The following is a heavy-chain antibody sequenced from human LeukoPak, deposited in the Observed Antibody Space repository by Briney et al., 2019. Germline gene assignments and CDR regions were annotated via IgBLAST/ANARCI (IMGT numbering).Heavy chain of an antibody. D-gene: IGHD2/OR15-2a*01. CDR1: KFTFSTYG. V-gene: IGHV3-30*02. Sequence: GGSLRLSCAASKFTFSTYGMYWVRQAPGKGLEWVALIRYDGSNKYYADSVKGRFTISRDNSKNTLYLQMNSLRADDTAVYYCAKDISIYGRAQYYFDSWGQGTLVIVSS. CDR2: IRYDGSNK. J-gene: IGHJ4*02. CDR3: AKDISIYGRAQYYFDS.